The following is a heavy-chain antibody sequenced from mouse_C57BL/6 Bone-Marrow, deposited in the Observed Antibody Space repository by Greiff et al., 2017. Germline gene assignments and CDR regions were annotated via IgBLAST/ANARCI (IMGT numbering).Heavy chain of an antibody. CDR1: GYTFTSYW. D-gene: IGHD3-2*02. Sequence: QVQLQQPGAELVKPGASVKLSCKASGYTFTSYWMQWVKQRPGQGLEWIGEIDPSDSYTNYNQKFKGKATLTVDTSSSTAYLQLSSLTSEDSAVYYCARHSSGLAWFAYWGQGTLVTVSA. V-gene: IGHV1-50*01. CDR3: ARHSSGLAWFAY. J-gene: IGHJ3*01. CDR2: IDPSDSYT.